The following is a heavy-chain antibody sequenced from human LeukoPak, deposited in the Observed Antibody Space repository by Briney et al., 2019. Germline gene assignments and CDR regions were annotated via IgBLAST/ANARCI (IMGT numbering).Heavy chain of an antibody. CDR1: GASVNTYY. CDR2: MFYSGNS. J-gene: IGHJ4*02. Sequence: SETLSLTCTVSGASVNTYYWSWIRQPPGKGLEWIGYMFYSGNSNYSPSLKSRVTISVDTFKNQLSLKVRSVTAADTAVYYCARAGTGWAFDYWGQGTLVTVSS. CDR3: ARAGTGWAFDY. V-gene: IGHV4-59*02. D-gene: IGHD6-19*01.